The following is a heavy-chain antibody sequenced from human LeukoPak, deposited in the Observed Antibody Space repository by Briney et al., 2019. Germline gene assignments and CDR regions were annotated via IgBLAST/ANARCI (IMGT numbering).Heavy chain of an antibody. CDR3: ARVALNYDILTGYLNYFDY. CDR1: GGSITSSSYY. D-gene: IGHD3-9*01. CDR2: IYYTGGT. V-gene: IGHV4-39*07. J-gene: IGHJ4*02. Sequence: SETLSLTCSVSGGSITSSSYYWGWIRQPPEKGLEWIGSIYYTGGTYYSPSLKSRVTISVDTSKNQFSLKLSSVTAADTAVYYCARVALNYDILTGYLNYFDYWGQGTLVTVSS.